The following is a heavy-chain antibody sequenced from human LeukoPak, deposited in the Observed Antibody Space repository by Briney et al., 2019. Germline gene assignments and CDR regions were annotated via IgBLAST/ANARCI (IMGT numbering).Heavy chain of an antibody. CDR1: GFIVSDNY. CDR3: ARSTRDGYNHYHYYYMDV. D-gene: IGHD5-24*01. CDR2: IYSGGHT. J-gene: IGHJ6*03. Sequence: GGSLRLSCAASGFIVSDNYMNWVRQAPGKELEWVSVIYSGGHTYYTDSVRGRFTISRDDSNNTLYLYMNSLRPGDTAVYYCARSTRDGYNHYHYYYMDVWGKGTTVTVSS. V-gene: IGHV3-53*01.